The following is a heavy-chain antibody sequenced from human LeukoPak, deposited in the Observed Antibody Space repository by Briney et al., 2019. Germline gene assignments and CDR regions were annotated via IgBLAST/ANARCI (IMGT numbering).Heavy chain of an antibody. J-gene: IGHJ4*02. CDR2: LRVIGAAT. CDR1: GFTFSTYP. D-gene: IGHD6-19*01. Sequence: GGSLRLSCAASGFTFSTYPMTRAPQPPGKGLGGVSGLRVIGAATYYADSVKGRFTISRDNSRSTLYLHMDSLRADDTAVYYCAKPFTQTPYAIGWYTCDSWGQGTLVTVSS. CDR3: AKPFTQTPYAIGWYTCDS. V-gene: IGHV3-23*01.